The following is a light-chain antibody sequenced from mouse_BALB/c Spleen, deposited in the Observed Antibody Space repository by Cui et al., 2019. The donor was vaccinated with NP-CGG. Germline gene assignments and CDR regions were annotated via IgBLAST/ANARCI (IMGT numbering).Light chain of an antibody. CDR1: TGAVTTRNY. V-gene: IGLV1*01. Sequence: QAVVTQGFALTTSPGETVTLTCRSSTGAVTTRNYANWVQEKPDHLFTGLIGGTNNRAPGVPARFSGSLIGDKAALTITGAQTEDEAIYFCALWYSNHWVFGGGTKLTVL. CDR3: ALWYSNHWV. J-gene: IGLJ1*01. CDR2: GTN.